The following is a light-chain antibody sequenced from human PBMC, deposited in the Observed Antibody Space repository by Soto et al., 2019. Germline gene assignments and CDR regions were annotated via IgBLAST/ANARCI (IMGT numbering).Light chain of an antibody. CDR3: SSYTSSSPPVV. CDR1: SSDVGGYNY. J-gene: IGLJ2*01. Sequence: QSALTQPASVSGSPGQSITISCTGTSSDVGGYNYVSWYQQHPGKAPKLMIYEVSNRPSGVSNRFPGSKSGNTASLTISGLQAEDEADYYCSSYTSSSPPVVFGGGTKLTVL. V-gene: IGLV2-14*01. CDR2: EVS.